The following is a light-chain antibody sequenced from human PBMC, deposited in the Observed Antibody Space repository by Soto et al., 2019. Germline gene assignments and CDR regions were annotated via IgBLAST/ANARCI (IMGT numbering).Light chain of an antibody. CDR1: SGHSDYA. V-gene: IGLV4-69*01. J-gene: IGLJ1*01. Sequence: QLVLTQSPSASASPGASVKLTCTLSSGHSDYAIAWHQQQPEKGPRYLMKVTSDGSHTKGDGIPDRFSGSSSGADRYLTISSLRSDDEADYYCSSYTNINTRACVFGTGTKLTVL. CDR3: SSYTNINTRACV. CDR2: VTSDGSH.